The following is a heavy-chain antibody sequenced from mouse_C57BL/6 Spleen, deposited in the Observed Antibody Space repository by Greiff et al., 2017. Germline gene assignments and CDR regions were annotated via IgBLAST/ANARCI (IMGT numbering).Heavy chain of an antibody. Sequence: ESGPGLVKPSQSLSLTCSVTGYSITSGYYWNWIRPFPGNKLEWMGYISYDGSNNYNPSLKNRISIPSDTTKNQLFLKLNSVTTKDTATDDWAREDGYYFDYWGQGTTLTVSS. CDR1: GYSITSGYY. J-gene: IGHJ2*01. V-gene: IGHV3-6*01. CDR2: ISYDGSN. D-gene: IGHD2-3*01. CDR3: AREDGYYFDY.